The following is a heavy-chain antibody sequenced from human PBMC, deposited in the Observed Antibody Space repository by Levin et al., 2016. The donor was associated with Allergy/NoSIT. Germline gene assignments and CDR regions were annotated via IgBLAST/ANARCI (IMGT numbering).Heavy chain of an antibody. CDR3: AAIPAESKDFDC. Sequence: SETLSLTCTVSGVSITSTTYHWGWIRQPPGKGLEWIGNMFYFSGSTHYNPSLQSRVSISVDTSRNQFFLRLSSVTAADTAVYYCAAIPAESKDFDCWGQGTLVTVSS. D-gene: IGHD6-13*01. CDR1: GVSITSTTYH. J-gene: IGHJ4*02. V-gene: IGHV4-39*01. CDR2: MFYFSGST.